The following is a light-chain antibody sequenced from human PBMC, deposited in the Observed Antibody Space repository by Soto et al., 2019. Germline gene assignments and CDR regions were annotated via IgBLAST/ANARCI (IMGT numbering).Light chain of an antibody. Sequence: QSVLTQPASVSGSPGQSITISCTGTSSDVGGYNYVSWYQQHPGKAPKLMIYEVSNRPSGVSNRFSGSKSGNTASLTISGLQAEDYAYYYCSSYTSSSTLDWVFGGGTKLTVL. V-gene: IGLV2-14*01. J-gene: IGLJ3*02. CDR2: EVS. CDR3: SSYTSSSTLDWV. CDR1: SSDVGGYNY.